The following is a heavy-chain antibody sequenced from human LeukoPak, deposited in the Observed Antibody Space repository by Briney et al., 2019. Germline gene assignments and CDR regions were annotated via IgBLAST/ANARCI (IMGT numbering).Heavy chain of an antibody. CDR2: INPNSGGT. J-gene: IGHJ4*02. CDR3: ARGRYDFWSGLKYFDY. CDR1: GYTFTGYY. D-gene: IGHD3-3*01. Sequence: ASVKVSCKASGYTFTGYYMHWVRQAPGQRLEWMGWINPNSGGTNYAQKFQGRVTMTRDTSISTAYMELSRLRSDDTAVYYCARGRYDFWSGLKYFDYWGQGTLVTVSS. V-gene: IGHV1-2*02.